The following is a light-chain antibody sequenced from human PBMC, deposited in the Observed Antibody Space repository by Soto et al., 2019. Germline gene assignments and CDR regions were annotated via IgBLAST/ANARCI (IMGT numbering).Light chain of an antibody. Sequence: DIQMTQSPSSLSASVGDRVTITCRASQSISTYLNWYQQKPGKAPKLLIYAASSLQSGVPSRCSGSGSGTDFTIIMSSLQPEYFATYYCQQSYSTPFTFGPGTKVDIK. CDR2: AAS. CDR1: QSISTY. CDR3: QQSYSTPFT. J-gene: IGKJ3*01. V-gene: IGKV1-39*01.